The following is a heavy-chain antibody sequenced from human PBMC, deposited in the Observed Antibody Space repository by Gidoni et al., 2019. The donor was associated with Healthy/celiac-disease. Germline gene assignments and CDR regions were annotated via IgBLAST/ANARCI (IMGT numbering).Heavy chain of an antibody. V-gene: IGHV3-23*01. J-gene: IGHJ4*02. CDR3: AKEEDYYDSSGYYY. D-gene: IGHD3-22*01. CDR1: GFTFSRYA. CDR2: ISGSGGST. Sequence: EVQLLESGGGLVQPGGSLRLSCASSGFTFSRYAMSWVRQAPGTGLEWVSAISGSGGSTYYADSVKGRFTISRDNSKNTLYLQMNSLRAEDTAVYYCAKEEDYYDSSGYYYWGQGTLVTVSS.